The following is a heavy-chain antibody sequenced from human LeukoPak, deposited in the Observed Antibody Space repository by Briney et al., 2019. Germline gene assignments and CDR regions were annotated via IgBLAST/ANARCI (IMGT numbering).Heavy chain of an antibody. CDR2: INPSGGST. CDR3: ARAKGTPDYDSSGAGGY. D-gene: IGHD3-22*01. Sequence: ASVKVSCKASGYTFTSYYMHWVRQAPGQGLEWMGIINPSGGSTSYAQKFQGRVTMTRDTSTSTVYMELSSLRSEDTAVYYCARAKGTPDYDSSGAGGYWGQGTLVTVSS. J-gene: IGHJ4*02. V-gene: IGHV1-46*01. CDR1: GYTFTSYY.